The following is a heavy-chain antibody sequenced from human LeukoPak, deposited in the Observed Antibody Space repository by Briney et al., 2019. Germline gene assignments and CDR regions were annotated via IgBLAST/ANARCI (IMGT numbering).Heavy chain of an antibody. CDR2: MNPNSGNT. V-gene: IGHV1-8*01. Sequence: ASVKVSCKASGYTFTSYDINWVRQATGQGLEWMGWMNPNSGNTGYAQKFQGRVTMTRNTSISTAYMELSSLRSEDTAVYYCARDGAGERYYYGMDVWGKGTTVTVSS. CDR3: ARDGAGERYYYGMDV. D-gene: IGHD7-27*01. CDR1: GYTFTSYD. J-gene: IGHJ6*04.